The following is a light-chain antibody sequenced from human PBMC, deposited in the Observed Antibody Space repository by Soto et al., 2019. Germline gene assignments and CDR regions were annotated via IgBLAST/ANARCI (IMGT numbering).Light chain of an antibody. CDR3: QQSYSLPLT. CDR1: QSISDY. J-gene: IGKJ3*01. Sequence: DILMTQSPSSLSASVGDRVAITCRSSQSISDYLNWYQQKPGKALKLVIYGASNLQSGVPPRFSGSGSGSEFTLTISGLQPDDFAIYFCQQSYSLPLTFGPGTKVDV. V-gene: IGKV1-39*01. CDR2: GAS.